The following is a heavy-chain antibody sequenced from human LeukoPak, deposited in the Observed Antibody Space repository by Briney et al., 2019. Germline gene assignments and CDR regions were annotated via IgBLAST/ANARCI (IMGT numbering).Heavy chain of an antibody. CDR3: ARVGSGSSGDAFDI. CDR2: ISAYNGNT. J-gene: IGHJ3*02. V-gene: IGHV1-18*01. Sequence: ASVQVSCKASGYTFTSYGISWVRQAPGQGLEWMGWISAYNGNTNYAQKIQGRVTMTTDTSTSTAYMELRSLRSDDTAVYYCARVGSGSSGDAFDIWGQGTMVTVSS. D-gene: IGHD3-10*01. CDR1: GYTFTSYG.